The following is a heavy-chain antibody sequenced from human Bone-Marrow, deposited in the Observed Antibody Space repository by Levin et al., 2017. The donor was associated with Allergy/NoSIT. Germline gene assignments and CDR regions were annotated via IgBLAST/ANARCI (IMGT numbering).Heavy chain of an antibody. CDR3: ARPRVDSYSAFDV. CDR2: IYPDDSDT. D-gene: IGHD2-21*02. Sequence: GESLKISCQGSGYSFTNYWIAWVRQMPGKGLEWVGMIYPDDSDTRYSPSFQGQVTISADKSITTAHLHWSTLKASDTAMYYCARPRVDSYSAFDVWGQATMVTVS. CDR1: GYSFTNYW. V-gene: IGHV5-51*01. J-gene: IGHJ3*01.